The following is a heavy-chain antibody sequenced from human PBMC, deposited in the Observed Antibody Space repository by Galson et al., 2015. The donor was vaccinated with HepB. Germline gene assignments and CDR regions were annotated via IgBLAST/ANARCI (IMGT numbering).Heavy chain of an antibody. D-gene: IGHD3-22*01. CDR2: IYPGDSDT. J-gene: IGHJ5*02. V-gene: IGHV5-51*01. CDR3: ARHERDYYDIVEYNWFDP. Sequence: QSGAEVTKPGESLKISCKGSGDSFTSYWIGWVRQMPGKGLEWMGVIYPGDSDTRYSPSFQGQVTISADKSISTAYLQWSRLKASDTAMYYCARHERDYYDIVEYNWFDPWGQGTLVTVSS. CDR1: GDSFTSYW.